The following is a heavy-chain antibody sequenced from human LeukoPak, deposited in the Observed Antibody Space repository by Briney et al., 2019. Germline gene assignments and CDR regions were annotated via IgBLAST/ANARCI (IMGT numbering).Heavy chain of an antibody. Sequence: ASVKVSCKASDYTFTNYGITWVRQAPGQGLEWMGWISVYNGNTNYAQKLQGRVTMTTDTSTSTAHMELSSLRSEDTAVYYCARDRPGRYCSTTSCYNASPFDPWGQGTLVTVSS. CDR2: ISVYNGNT. V-gene: IGHV1-18*01. J-gene: IGHJ5*02. CDR3: ARDRPGRYCSTTSCYNASPFDP. CDR1: DYTFTNYG. D-gene: IGHD2-2*02.